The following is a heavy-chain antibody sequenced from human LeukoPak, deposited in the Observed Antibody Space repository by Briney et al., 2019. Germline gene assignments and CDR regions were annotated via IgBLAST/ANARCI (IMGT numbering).Heavy chain of an antibody. V-gene: IGHV1-2*01. CDR3: ATTIGGYKDELFDP. J-gene: IGHJ5*02. CDR1: GYTFTGYY. D-gene: IGHD5-24*01. Sequence: ASVKVSCKASGYTFTGYYMHWVRQAPGQGLEWMGRIKPNSGGTNYAQKFQGRVTNTTDESTSPAYRGLSRLRSEDPAVYHCATTIGGYKDELFDPWGQGTLVTVSS. CDR2: IKPNSGGT.